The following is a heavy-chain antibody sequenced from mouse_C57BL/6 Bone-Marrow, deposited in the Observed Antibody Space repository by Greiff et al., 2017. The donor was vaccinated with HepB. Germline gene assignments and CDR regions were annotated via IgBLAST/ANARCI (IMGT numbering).Heavy chain of an antibody. CDR2: IYPGGGYT. CDR3: ARVRGYGYYFDY. CDR1: GYTFTNYW. V-gene: IGHV1-63*01. J-gene: IGHJ2*01. D-gene: IGHD3-2*02. Sequence: VKLMESGAELVRPGTSVKMSCKASGYTFTNYWIGWAKQRPGHGLEWIGDIYPGGGYTNYNEKFKGKATLTADKSSSTAYMQFSSLTSEDSAIYYCARVRGYGYYFDYWGQGTTLTVSS.